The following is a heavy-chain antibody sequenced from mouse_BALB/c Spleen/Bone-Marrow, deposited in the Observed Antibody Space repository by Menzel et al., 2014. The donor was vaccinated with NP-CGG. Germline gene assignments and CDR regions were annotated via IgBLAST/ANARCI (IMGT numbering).Heavy chain of an antibody. CDR2: IRNKANGYTT. D-gene: IGHD1-1*01. CDR1: GFTFTDYY. V-gene: IGHV7-3*02. Sequence: EVKVEESGGGLVQPRGSLRLSCATSGFTFTDYYMSWVRQPPGKALEWLGFIRNKANGYTTEYSASVKGRFTISRDNSQSILYLQMNTLRAEDSATYYCARDDYGRGYWGQGTTLTVSS. CDR3: ARDDYGRGY. J-gene: IGHJ2*01.